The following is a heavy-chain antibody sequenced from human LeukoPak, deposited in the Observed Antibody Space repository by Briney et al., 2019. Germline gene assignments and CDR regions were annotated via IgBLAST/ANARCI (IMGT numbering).Heavy chain of an antibody. CDR2: ISAYNGNT. D-gene: IGHD4-23*01. CDR3: ARVRTCGGNSGWFDP. CDR1: GYTFTSYD. J-gene: IGHJ5*02. Sequence: ASVKVSCKASGYTFTSYDINWVRQAPGQGLEWMGWISAYNGNTNYAQKLQGRVTMTTDTSTSTAYMELRSLGSDDTAVYYCARVRTCGGNSGWFDPWGQGTLVTVSS. V-gene: IGHV1-18*01.